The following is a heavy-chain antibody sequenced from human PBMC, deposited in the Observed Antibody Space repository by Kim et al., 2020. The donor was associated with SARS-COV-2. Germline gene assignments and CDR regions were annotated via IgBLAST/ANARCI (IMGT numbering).Heavy chain of an antibody. CDR2: IYYSGST. V-gene: IGHV4-59*13. J-gene: IGHJ4*02. Sequence: SETLSLTCTVSGGSISSYYWSWIRQPPGKGLEWIGYIYYSGSTNYNPSLKSRVTISVDTSKNQFSLKLSSVTAAETAVYYCARARVGIFGVVTHFDYWGQGTRVTVSS. CDR3: ARARVGIFGVVTHFDY. CDR1: GGSISSYY. D-gene: IGHD3-3*01.